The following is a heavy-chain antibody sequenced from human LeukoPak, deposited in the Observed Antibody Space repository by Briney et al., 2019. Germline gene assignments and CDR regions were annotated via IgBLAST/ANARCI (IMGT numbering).Heavy chain of an antibody. D-gene: IGHD6-13*01. Sequence: SETLSLTCTVYGGSFSGYYWSWIRQPPGKGLEWIGEINHSGSTNYNPSLKSRVTISVDTSKNQFSLKLSSVTAADTAVYYCARASYSSSSYYMDVWGKGTTVTVSS. CDR1: GGSFSGYY. J-gene: IGHJ6*03. CDR2: INHSGST. CDR3: ARASYSSSSYYMDV. V-gene: IGHV4-34*01.